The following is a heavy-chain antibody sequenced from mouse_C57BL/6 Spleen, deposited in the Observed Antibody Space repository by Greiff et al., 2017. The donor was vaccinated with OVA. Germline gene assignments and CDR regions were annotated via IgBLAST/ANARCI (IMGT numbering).Heavy chain of an antibody. V-gene: IGHV1-61*01. CDR2: IYPSDSET. J-gene: IGHJ2*01. Sequence: VQLQQPGAELVRPGSSVKLSCKASGYTFTSYWMDWVKQRPGQGLEWIGNIYPSDSETHYNQKFKDKATLTVDKSSSTAYMQISSLTSEDSAVYYCARSTVVARFDYWGQGTTLAVSS. D-gene: IGHD1-1*01. CDR1: GYTFTSYW. CDR3: ARSTVVARFDY.